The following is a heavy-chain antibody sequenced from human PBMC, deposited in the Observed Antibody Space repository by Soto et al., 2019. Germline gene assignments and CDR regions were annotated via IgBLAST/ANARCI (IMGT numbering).Heavy chain of an antibody. D-gene: IGHD1-26*01. CDR2: ISVTGGGT. Sequence: PGGSLTLSCAASGFKFSNYAMSWVRQGPGKGLEWVSLISVTGGGTYYADSVKDRLATTRDNSHNTLYLLVHSLTAEDTAVYYCSKDRLEVGNFVFYFDVWGQGAQVTVSS. CDR1: GFKFSNYA. V-gene: IGHV3-23*01. J-gene: IGHJ5*02. CDR3: SKDRLEVGNFVFYFDV.